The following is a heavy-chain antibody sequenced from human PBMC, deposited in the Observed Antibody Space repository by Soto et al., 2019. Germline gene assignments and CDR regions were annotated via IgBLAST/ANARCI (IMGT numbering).Heavy chain of an antibody. J-gene: IGHJ5*02. Sequence: ASVKVSCKASGGTFSSYAISWVRQAPGQGLEWMGGIIPIFGKANYAQKFHSRVTITADESTSTAYMELGSLRSEDTAVYYCARDKSGVRYSSSGLLNWFDPWGQGTLVTVSS. CDR1: GGTFSSYA. D-gene: IGHD6-13*01. CDR3: ARDKSGVRYSSSGLLNWFDP. V-gene: IGHV1-69*13. CDR2: IIPIFGKA.